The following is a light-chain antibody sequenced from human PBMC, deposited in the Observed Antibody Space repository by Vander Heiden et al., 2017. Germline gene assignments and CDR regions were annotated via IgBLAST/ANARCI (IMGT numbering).Light chain of an antibody. V-gene: IGKV1-8*01. CDR3: QQYYRYPLT. CDR1: QGSSSY. Sequence: PSSFSAPTGDSVTISWRASQGSSSYLAWHQQTPGKAPKLLIYAASTLQSGVPSMFSGSGSGTDFPLTISLLYSEDFATYYWQQYYRYPLTFGGGTKVEIK. J-gene: IGKJ4*01. CDR2: AAS.